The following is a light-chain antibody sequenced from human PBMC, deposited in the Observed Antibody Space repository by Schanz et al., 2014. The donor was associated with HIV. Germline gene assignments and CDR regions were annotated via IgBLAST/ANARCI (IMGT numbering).Light chain of an antibody. CDR3: SSYTSSSTQV. CDR1: SSDAGAYNY. CDR2: DVS. V-gene: IGLV2-14*03. Sequence: QSVLTQPASVSGSPGQSITISCTGTSSDAGAYNYVSWYQHHPGKAPKLMIYDVSNRPSGISNRFSGSKSGNTASLTISGLRAEDESDYYCSSYTSSSTQVFGTGTKLTVL. J-gene: IGLJ1*01.